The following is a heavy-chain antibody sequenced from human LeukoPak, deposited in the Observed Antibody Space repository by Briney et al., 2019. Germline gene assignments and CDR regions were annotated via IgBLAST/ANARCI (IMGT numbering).Heavy chain of an antibody. CDR2: LSSSGSSI. J-gene: IGHJ4*02. CDR3: ATGGPYYFDY. Sequence: PGGSLRLSCAVSGFTFSDSYMSWIRQAPGKGLEWVSYLSSSGSSIYYADSVKGRFTISRDNAKNSLYLQMDSLRAEDTAAYYCATGGPYYFDYWGQGALVIVSS. V-gene: IGHV3-11*01. CDR1: GFTFSDSY.